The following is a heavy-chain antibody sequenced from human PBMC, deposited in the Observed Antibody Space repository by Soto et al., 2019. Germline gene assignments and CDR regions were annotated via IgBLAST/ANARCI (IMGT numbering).Heavy chain of an antibody. D-gene: IGHD3-3*01. CDR2: MNPNSGNT. CDR1: GYTFTSYD. Sequence: QVQLVQSGAEVKKPGASVKVSCKASGYTFTSYDINWVRQATGQGLEWMGWMNPNSGNTGYAQKFQGRVTMTSNTSISTAYMELSSLRSEDTAVYYCARGFESGAFLEWLLAEFDYWGPGTLVTVSS. CDR3: ARGFESGAFLEWLLAEFDY. V-gene: IGHV1-8*01. J-gene: IGHJ4*02.